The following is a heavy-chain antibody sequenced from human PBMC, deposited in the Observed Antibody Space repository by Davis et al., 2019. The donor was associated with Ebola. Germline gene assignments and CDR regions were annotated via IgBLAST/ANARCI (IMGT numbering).Heavy chain of an antibody. V-gene: IGHV4-4*02. J-gene: IGHJ6*02. CDR2: INHSGST. CDR1: GGSISSSNW. CDR3: ARFRRTFYYYYGMDV. Sequence: SETLSLTCAVSGGSISSSNWWSWIRQPPGKGLEWIGEINHSGSTNYNPSLKSRVTISVDTSKNQFSLKLSSVTAADTAVYYCARFRRTFYYYYGMDVWGQGTTVTVSS. D-gene: IGHD1/OR15-1a*01.